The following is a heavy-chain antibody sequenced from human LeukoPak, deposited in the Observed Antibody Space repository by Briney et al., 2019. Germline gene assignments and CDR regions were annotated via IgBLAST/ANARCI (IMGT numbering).Heavy chain of an antibody. D-gene: IGHD3-9*01. CDR3: ATGRSIRYFDY. CDR2: SHYSGTT. J-gene: IGHJ4*02. CDR1: GVSIFSYY. V-gene: IGHV4-59*08. Sequence: SEALSLTCTVSGVSIFSYYWNWIRQPPGQGLEWIGYSHYSGTTNYNPSLKSRVSISIDTSKSQFSLKLTSATAADTAIYYCATGRSIRYFDYWGQGTLLSVSS.